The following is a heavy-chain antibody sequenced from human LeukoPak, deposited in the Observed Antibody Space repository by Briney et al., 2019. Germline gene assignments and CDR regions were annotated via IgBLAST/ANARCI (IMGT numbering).Heavy chain of an antibody. Sequence: PSETLSLTCTVSGSSVSSGSYYWSWIRQPPGKGLEWIGYIYYSGSTNYNPPLKSRVTISVDTSKNQFSLKLSSVTAADTAVYYCASAMAEKDIDYWGQGTLVTVSS. CDR3: ASAMAEKDIDY. V-gene: IGHV4-61*01. CDR2: IYYSGST. D-gene: IGHD5-18*01. CDR1: GSSVSSGSYY. J-gene: IGHJ4*02.